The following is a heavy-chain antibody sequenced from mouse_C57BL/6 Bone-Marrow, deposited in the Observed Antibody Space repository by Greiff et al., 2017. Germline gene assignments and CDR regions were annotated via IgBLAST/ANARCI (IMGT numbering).Heavy chain of an antibody. D-gene: IGHD2-10*02. V-gene: IGHV1-64*01. CDR2: IHPNSGST. Sequence: QVQLQQPGAELVKPGASVKLSCKASGYTFTSYWMHWVKQRPGQGLEWIGMIHPNSGSTNYNEKFKSKATLTVDKSSSTAYMQRSSLTSEDSAVYYCARYGKGDWYFDVWGTGTTVTVSS. J-gene: IGHJ1*03. CDR1: GYTFTSYW. CDR3: ARYGKGDWYFDV.